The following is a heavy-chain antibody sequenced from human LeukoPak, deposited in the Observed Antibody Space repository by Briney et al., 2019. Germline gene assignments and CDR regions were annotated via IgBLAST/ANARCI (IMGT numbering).Heavy chain of an antibody. CDR2: IYTSGST. CDR3: AREYARWFDP. V-gene: IGHV4-61*02. J-gene: IGHJ5*02. Sequence: SQTLSLTCTVSGGSISSGSYYWSWIRQPAGKGLEWIGRIYTSGSTNYNPSLKSRVTISVDTSRNQFSLKLSSVTAADTAVYYCAREYARWFDPWGQGTLVTVSS. CDR1: GGSISSGSYY.